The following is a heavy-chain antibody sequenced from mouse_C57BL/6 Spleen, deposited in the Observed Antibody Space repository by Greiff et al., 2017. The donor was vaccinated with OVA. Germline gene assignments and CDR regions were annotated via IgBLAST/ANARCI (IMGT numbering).Heavy chain of an antibody. CDR2: IHPSDSDT. D-gene: IGHD1-1*01. Sequence: QVQLQQPGADLVQPGASVKLSCKASGFTFTSYWMHWVNQRPGQGLEWIGRIHPSDSDTTYNQKFKGKATLTVDKSSSTAYMQLSSLTSEDSAVYYCAIGEHGSSPEDDWGKGTLVTVSA. CDR3: AIGEHGSSPEDD. V-gene: IGHV1-74*01. CDR1: GFTFTSYW. J-gene: IGHJ3*01.